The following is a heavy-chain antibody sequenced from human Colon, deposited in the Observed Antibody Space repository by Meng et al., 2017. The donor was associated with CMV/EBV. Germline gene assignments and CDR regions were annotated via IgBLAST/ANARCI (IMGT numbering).Heavy chain of an antibody. CDR2: ISNDGRYK. D-gene: IGHD5-12*01. Sequence: LSLTCTVSGGSISSSSYYWGWIRQPPGKGLEWVAVISNDGRYKHYADSVKGRFTISRDNSKNTLYVQMYSLRADDTAIYYCASGGYDYVVVPAVLFDYWGQGTLVTVSS. V-gene: IGHV3-30*03. CDR1: GGSISSSS. J-gene: IGHJ4*02. CDR3: ASGGYDYVVVPAVLFDY.